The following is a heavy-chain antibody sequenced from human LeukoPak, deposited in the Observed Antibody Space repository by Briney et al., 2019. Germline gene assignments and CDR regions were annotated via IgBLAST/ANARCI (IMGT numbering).Heavy chain of an antibody. V-gene: IGHV3-72*01. CDR3: ARWRSGSCSY. CDR2: TRNKANNYAT. D-gene: IGHD2-15*01. Sequence: GGSLRLSCAVSGYPFSDHYIDWVRQAPGKGLEWVGQTRNKANNYATEYAASIKGRFIISRDDSRNSVYLQMNSLKTEDTAVYYCARWRSGSCSYWGQGTLVTVSS. CDR1: GYPFSDHY. J-gene: IGHJ4*02.